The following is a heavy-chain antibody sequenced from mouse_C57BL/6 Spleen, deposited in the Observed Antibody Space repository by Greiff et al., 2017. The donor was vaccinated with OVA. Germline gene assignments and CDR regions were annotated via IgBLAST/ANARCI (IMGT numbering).Heavy chain of an antibody. CDR3: ARDGPYGNYFDY. CDR1: GFTFSSYA. D-gene: IGHD2-10*02. V-gene: IGHV5-4*01. J-gene: IGHJ2*01. Sequence: EVKVEESGGGLVKPGGSLKLSCAASGFTFSSYAMSWVRQTPEKRLEWVATISDGGSYTYYPDNVKGRFTISRDNAKNNLYLQMSHLKSEDTAMYYCARDGPYGNYFDYWGQGTTLTVSS. CDR2: ISDGGSYT.